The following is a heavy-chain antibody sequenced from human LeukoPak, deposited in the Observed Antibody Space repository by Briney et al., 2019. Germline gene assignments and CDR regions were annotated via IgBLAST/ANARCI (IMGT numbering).Heavy chain of an antibody. V-gene: IGHV1-18*01. Sequence: GASVKVSCKASGYTFTSYGISWVRQAPGQGLEWMGWISAYNGNTNYAQKLQGRVTMTTDTSTSTAYMELRSLRSDDTAVYYCARDLFMRSYADAFDIWGQGTMVTVSS. CDR2: ISAYNGNT. CDR1: GYTFTSYG. D-gene: IGHD2/OR15-2a*01. CDR3: ARDLFMRSYADAFDI. J-gene: IGHJ3*02.